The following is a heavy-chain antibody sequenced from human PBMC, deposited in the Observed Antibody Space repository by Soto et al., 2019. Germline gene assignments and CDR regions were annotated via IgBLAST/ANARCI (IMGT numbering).Heavy chain of an antibody. CDR3: ARAYYYDSSGYLIDY. CDR2: IHYSGIT. V-gene: IGHV4-59*08. CDR1: GGSISSYY. J-gene: IGHJ4*02. Sequence: PSETLSLTCTVSGGSISSYYWSWIRQPPGKGLEWIGDIHYSGITNYKPSLKSRVTISVDTSENQFPLKLSSVTPADTAVYYCARAYYYDSSGYLIDYWGQGTFVTVSS. D-gene: IGHD3-22*01.